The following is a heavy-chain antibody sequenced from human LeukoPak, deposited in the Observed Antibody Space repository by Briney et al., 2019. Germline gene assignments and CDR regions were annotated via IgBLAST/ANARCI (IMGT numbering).Heavy chain of an antibody. J-gene: IGHJ4*02. CDR3: ATPLDYYDSSGYHQGGD. Sequence: GGSLRLSCAASGFTFSSYWMSWVRPAPGEVLEWVANIKEDGSKKNYVDSVKGRFTISRDNAKNSLYLQMNSLRAEDTAVYYCATPLDYYDSSGYHQGGDWGQGTLVTVSS. CDR1: GFTFSSYW. CDR2: IKEDGSKK. D-gene: IGHD3-22*01. V-gene: IGHV3-7*03.